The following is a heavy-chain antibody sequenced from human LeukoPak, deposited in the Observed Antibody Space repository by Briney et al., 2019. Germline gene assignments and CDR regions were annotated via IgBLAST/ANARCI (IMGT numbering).Heavy chain of an antibody. CDR1: GYSLSSGYY. J-gene: IGHJ5*02. D-gene: IGHD2-2*02. V-gene: IGHV4-38-2*02. CDR3: ARIGPIVVVPAAIVWFDP. Sequence: PSETLSLTCTVSGYSLSSGYYWGWIRQPPGKGLGWIGSIYHSGSTYYNPSLKSRVTISVDTSKNQFSLKLSSVTAADTAVYYCARIGPIVVVPAAIVWFDPWGQGTLVTVSS. CDR2: IYHSGST.